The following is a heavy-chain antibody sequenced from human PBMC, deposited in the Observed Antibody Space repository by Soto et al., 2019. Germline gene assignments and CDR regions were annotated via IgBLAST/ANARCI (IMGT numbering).Heavy chain of an antibody. V-gene: IGHV1-69*13. CDR1: GGTFSSYA. D-gene: IGHD1-1*01. CDR2: IIPIFGTA. Sequence: SVKVSCKASGGTFSSYAISWVRQAPGQGLEWMGGIIPIFGTANYAQKFQGRVTITADESTSTAYMELSSLRSEDTAVYYCASRPLNWTEATGEYYYYYGMDVWGQGTTVTV. J-gene: IGHJ6*02. CDR3: ASRPLNWTEATGEYYYYYGMDV.